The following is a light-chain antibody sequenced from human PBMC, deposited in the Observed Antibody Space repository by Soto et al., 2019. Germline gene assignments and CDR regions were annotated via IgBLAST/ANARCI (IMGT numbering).Light chain of an antibody. CDR3: HQYNSDSWT. J-gene: IGKJ1*01. Sequence: DLPISQAPSTHSASVGDIVTITCRASQSIGSWLAWYQQKPGTAPQVLIYDASSLDSGVPSRFSGSGSGTEFTLTISSLQPDDFATYYCHQYNSDSWTFGQGTKVDIK. CDR2: DAS. CDR1: QSIGSW. V-gene: IGKV1-5*01.